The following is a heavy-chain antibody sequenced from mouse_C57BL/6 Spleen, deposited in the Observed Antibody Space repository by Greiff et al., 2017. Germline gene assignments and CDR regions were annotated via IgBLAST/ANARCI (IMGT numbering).Heavy chain of an antibody. CDR3: ARRAYYVRSRWFAY. V-gene: IGHV1-55*01. J-gene: IGHJ3*01. CDR2: IYPGSGST. D-gene: IGHD1-1*01. Sequence: QVQLQQPGAELVKPGASVKMSCKASGYTFTSYWITWVKQRPGQGLEWIGDIYPGSGSTNYNEKFKSKATLTVDTSSSTAYMQLSSLTSEDSAVYYGARRAYYVRSRWFAYWGQGTLVTVSA. CDR1: GYTFTSYW.